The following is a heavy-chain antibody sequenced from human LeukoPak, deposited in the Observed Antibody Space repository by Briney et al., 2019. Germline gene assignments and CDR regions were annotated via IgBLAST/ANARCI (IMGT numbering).Heavy chain of an antibody. CDR1: GGSISSTTYY. CDR2: IYYSGST. D-gene: IGHD5-12*01. CDR3: ARDHIVARLFDY. Sequence: SETLSLTCTVSGGSISSTTYYWGWIRQPPGKGLEWIGSIYYSGSTYYNPSLKSRVTISVDTSKNQFSLKLSSVAAADTVVYYCARDHIVARLFDYWGQGTLVTVSS. V-gene: IGHV4-39*07. J-gene: IGHJ4*02.